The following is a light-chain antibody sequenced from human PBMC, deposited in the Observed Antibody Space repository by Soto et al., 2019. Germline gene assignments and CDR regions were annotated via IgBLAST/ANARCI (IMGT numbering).Light chain of an antibody. CDR1: TSDY. J-gene: IGLJ2*01. CDR3: SSHAGARHSL. CDR2: EVT. V-gene: IGLV2-8*01. Sequence: QSALTQPPSASGSPGQSVTISCTGITSDYVSWYQKYPGKAPKLMIYEVTNRPSGVPDRFSGSKSGTTASLTVSGLQAEDEADYFCSSHAGARHSLFGGGTKLTVL.